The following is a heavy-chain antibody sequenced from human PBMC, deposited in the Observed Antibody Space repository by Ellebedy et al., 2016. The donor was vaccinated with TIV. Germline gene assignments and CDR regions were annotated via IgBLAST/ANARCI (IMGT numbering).Heavy chain of an antibody. V-gene: IGHV3-7*03. CDR1: GFTFSLYW. D-gene: IGHD3-10*01. J-gene: IGHJ4*02. CDR2: INADGSEK. Sequence: PGGSLRLSCAGSGFTFSLYWMSGVRQALWNAQEWGDNINADGSEKFYVDSVKGRFTSSRDNAKNSLYLQINSLRAEDTAVYHCASPPGVVALWGQGTLVTVSS. CDR3: ASPPGVVAL.